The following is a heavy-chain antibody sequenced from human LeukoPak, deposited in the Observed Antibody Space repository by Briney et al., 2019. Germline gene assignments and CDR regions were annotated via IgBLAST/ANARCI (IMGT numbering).Heavy chain of an antibody. CDR1: GFTFSSYW. Sequence: GGSLRLSCAASGFTFSSYWMSWVRQAPGEGLEWVANINQDGSEKYYVDSVKGRFTISRDNAKNSLYLQMNSLRVEDTAVYYCAREGLRYFDWLSYGMDVWGQGTTVTVSS. D-gene: IGHD3-9*01. J-gene: IGHJ6*02. CDR2: INQDGSEK. V-gene: IGHV3-7*01. CDR3: AREGLRYFDWLSYGMDV.